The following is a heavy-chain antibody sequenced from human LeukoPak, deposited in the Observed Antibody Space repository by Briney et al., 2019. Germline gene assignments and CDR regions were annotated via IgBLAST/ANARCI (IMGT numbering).Heavy chain of an antibody. J-gene: IGHJ4*02. V-gene: IGHV4-39*07. CDR3: ARDHLGYSSGWYPFDY. CDR1: GGSISSSSYY. Sequence: SETLSLTCTVSGGSISSSSYYWGWIRQPPGKGLEWIGSIYYSGSTYYNPSLKSRATISVDTSKNQFSLKLSSVTAADTAVYYCARDHLGYSSGWYPFDYWGQGTLVTVSS. CDR2: IYYSGST. D-gene: IGHD6-19*01.